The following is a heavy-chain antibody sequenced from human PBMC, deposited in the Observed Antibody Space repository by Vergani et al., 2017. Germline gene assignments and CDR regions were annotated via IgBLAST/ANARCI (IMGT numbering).Heavy chain of an antibody. J-gene: IGHJ6*03. V-gene: IGHV3-20*01. Sequence: EVELVDSGGEVVRPGGSLRLSCVASGFRFDQYGMLWVRQSPGKGPEWVAGISFNGLTVGYSESVEGRFTISRDNSKKSLFLQMSNVRAEDTASYHCARGGLYSFYYFMNVWGNGTTVKVSS. D-gene: IGHD2/OR15-2a*01. CDR3: ARGGLYSFYYFMNV. CDR1: GFRFDQYG. CDR2: ISFNGLTV.